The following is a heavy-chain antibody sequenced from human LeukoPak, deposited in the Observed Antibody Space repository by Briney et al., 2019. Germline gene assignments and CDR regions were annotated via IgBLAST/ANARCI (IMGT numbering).Heavy chain of an antibody. CDR1: GFTFSSHS. CDR3: ARGETSCSTASCYTGFDY. CDR2: ISGESAYI. V-gene: IGHV3-21*01. D-gene: IGHD2-2*02. Sequence: GGSLRLSCAGSGFTFSSHSMNWVRQAPGKGLEWVSSISGESAYIIYADSVRGRFTISRDNAKNSLFLQVDSLRAEDTALYYCARGETSCSTASCYTGFDYWGQGTLVTVSS. J-gene: IGHJ4*02.